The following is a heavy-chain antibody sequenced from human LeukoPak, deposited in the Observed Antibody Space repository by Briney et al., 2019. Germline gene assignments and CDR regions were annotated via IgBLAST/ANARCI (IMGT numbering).Heavy chain of an antibody. CDR2: ISGSGGST. CDR3: AKDRAYPGIAAAGAFDY. J-gene: IGHJ4*02. V-gene: IGHV3-23*01. CDR1: GFTFSGHA. Sequence: PGGSLRLSCAASGFTFSGHAMSWVRQAPGKGLEGVSGISGSGGSTYYADSVKGRFSICRDNSTNTLYLQINSLRAEDTAVYYCAKDRAYPGIAAAGAFDYWGQGTLVTVSS. D-gene: IGHD6-13*01.